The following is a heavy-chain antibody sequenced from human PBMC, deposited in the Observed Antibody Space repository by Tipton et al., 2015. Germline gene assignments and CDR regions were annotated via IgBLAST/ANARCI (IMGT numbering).Heavy chain of an antibody. J-gene: IGHJ4*02. CDR2: IHYREYT. CDR1: GGSISSEGYF. V-gene: IGHV4-31*03. D-gene: IGHD3-22*01. Sequence: TLSLTCTVSGGSISSEGYFWSWIRQHPGKGLEWIGYIHYREYTYYNPSLKSRVTISIDTSKNQFSLKLKSVTAADTAVYYCARLGDYYDRSGYDYWGQGTLVTVSS. CDR3: ARLGDYYDRSGYDY.